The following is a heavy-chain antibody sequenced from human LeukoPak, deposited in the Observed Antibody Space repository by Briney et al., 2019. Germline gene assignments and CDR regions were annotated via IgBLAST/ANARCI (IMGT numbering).Heavy chain of an antibody. CDR3: GRDRHWNQGNFDY. J-gene: IGHJ4*02. CDR2: INPNNGGT. D-gene: IGHD1-1*01. CDR1: GYIFTAYY. Sequence: ASVKVSCKASGYIFTAYYMHWVRQAPGQGLEWMGWINPNNGGTNSAQKFQGRVTMTRDTSIGTAYMELNRLTYDDTAVYYCGRDRHWNQGNFDYWGQGTLVTVSS. V-gene: IGHV1-2*02.